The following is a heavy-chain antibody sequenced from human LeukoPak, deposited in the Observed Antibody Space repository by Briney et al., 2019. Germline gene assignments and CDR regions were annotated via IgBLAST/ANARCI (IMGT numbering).Heavy chain of an antibody. D-gene: IGHD1-1*01. J-gene: IGHJ5*02. CDR2: IYTSGST. CDR3: RRGTGGRCECLFDR. Sequence: SETLSLTCTVSGGSISSYYWSWIRQPAGKGLEWIGRIYTSGSTNYNPSLKSRVTMSVDTSTNQFSLKLSSVTAGERGEYSSRRGTGGRCECLFDRSGQGTLFTVSS. CDR1: GGSISSYY. V-gene: IGHV4-4*07.